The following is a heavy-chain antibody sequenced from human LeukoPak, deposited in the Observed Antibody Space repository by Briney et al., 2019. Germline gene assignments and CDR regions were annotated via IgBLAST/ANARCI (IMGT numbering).Heavy chain of an antibody. CDR2: IIPILGIA. CDR3: ARATAYDFWSGYASNY. J-gene: IGHJ4*02. CDR1: GGTFSSYA. Sequence: SVKVSCKASGGTFSSYAISWVRQAPGQGLEWMGRIIPILGIANYAQKFQGRVTITADKSTSTAYMELSSLRSEDTAVYYCARATAYDFWSGYASNYWGQGTLVTVSS. V-gene: IGHV1-69*04. D-gene: IGHD3-3*01.